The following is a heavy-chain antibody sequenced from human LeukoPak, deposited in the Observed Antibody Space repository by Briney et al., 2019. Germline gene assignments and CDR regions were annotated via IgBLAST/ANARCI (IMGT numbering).Heavy chain of an antibody. CDR3: ARGNKRGYSFGY. CDR2: ISAYNGNT. V-gene: IGHV1-18*01. J-gene: IGHJ4*02. Sequence: RASVKVSCKASGYTFTSYGISWVRQAPGQGLEWMGWISAYNGNTNYAQKFQGRVTMTRNTSISTAYMELSSLRSEDTAVYYCARGNKRGYSFGYWGQGTLVTVSS. CDR1: GYTFTSYG. D-gene: IGHD5-18*01.